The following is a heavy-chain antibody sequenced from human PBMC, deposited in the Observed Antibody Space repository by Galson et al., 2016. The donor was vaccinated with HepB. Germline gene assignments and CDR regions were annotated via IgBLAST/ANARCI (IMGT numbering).Heavy chain of an antibody. CDR3: ASGAIPECDNISCSGLDY. Sequence: SVKVSCKASGYSFSSHAMNWVRQAPGQGLEWVGWINTNTGDPTYAQGFTGRFVFSLDTSVNTAHLQVLSLKAEDTAVYYCASGAIPECDNISCSGLDYWGQGTLVTVPS. V-gene: IGHV7-4-1*01. CDR2: INTNTGDP. CDR1: GYSFSSHA. D-gene: IGHD1-26*01. J-gene: IGHJ4*02.